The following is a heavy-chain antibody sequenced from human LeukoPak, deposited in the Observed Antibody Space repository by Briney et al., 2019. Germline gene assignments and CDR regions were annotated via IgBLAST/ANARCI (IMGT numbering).Heavy chain of an antibody. V-gene: IGHV3-15*01. J-gene: IGHJ4*02. CDR1: GFTFSNAW. CDR3: TTVERWLLRSSPY. Sequence: GGSLRLSCAASGFTFSNAWMTWVRQAPGKRLEGVGRIKTKIDGETTDYAAPVEGRFTISRDDSKNTLYLQMNSLKTDDTAVYYCTTVERWLLRSSPYWGQGTLVTVSS. CDR2: IKTKIDGETT. D-gene: IGHD5-24*01.